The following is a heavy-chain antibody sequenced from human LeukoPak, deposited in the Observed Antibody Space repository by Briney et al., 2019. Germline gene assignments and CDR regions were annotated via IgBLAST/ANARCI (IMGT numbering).Heavy chain of an antibody. CDR1: DGSISSSTYY. Sequence: TSETLSLTCTVSDGSISSSTYYWAWIRQPPGKGLEWIGSIYYGVTTYYNPSLKSRVTISVDTSKNHFSLKLSSVTAADTAVYYCARDGGGLLPDWFDPWGQGTLVTVSS. D-gene: IGHD2-15*01. V-gene: IGHV4-39*02. CDR3: ARDGGGLLPDWFDP. J-gene: IGHJ5*02. CDR2: IYYGVTT.